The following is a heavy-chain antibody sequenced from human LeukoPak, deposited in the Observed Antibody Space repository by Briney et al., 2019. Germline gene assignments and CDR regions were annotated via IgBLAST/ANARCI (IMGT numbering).Heavy chain of an antibody. CDR3: ARSGVLRFLEWAYDY. CDR1: GFTFNTHN. D-gene: IGHD3-3*01. Sequence: GGSLRLSCAASGFTFNTHNMNWVRQAPGKGLEWVSSISGNSDYVSYADSVKGRLTISRDNAKNSLYLQMNSLRAEDTAVYYCARSGVLRFLEWAYDYWGQGTLVTVSS. J-gene: IGHJ4*02. V-gene: IGHV3-21*01. CDR2: ISGNSDYV.